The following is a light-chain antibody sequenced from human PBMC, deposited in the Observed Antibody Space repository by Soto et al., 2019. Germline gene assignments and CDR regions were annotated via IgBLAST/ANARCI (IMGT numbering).Light chain of an antibody. CDR3: QQSYSTPDT. CDR1: QSISSY. J-gene: IGKJ3*01. Sequence: DIQMTQSPSSLSASVGDRVTITCRASQSISSYLNWYQQKPGKAPKLLIYAASSLQSGVPSRFSGSGSGTDFTLTISSLQPEHVATYYCQQSYSTPDTFGPGTKVDIK. V-gene: IGKV1-39*01. CDR2: AAS.